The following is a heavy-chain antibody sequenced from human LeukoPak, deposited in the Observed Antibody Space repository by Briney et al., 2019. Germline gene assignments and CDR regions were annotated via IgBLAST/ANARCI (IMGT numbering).Heavy chain of an antibody. J-gene: IGHJ3*01. Sequence: GGSLRLSCAASGFTFSSYAMHWVRQAPGKGLEWVAVISYDGSNKYYADSVKGRFTISRDNSKNTLYLQMNSLRAEDTAVYYCARGGSPMWHYWGQGTMVTVSS. CDR1: GFTFSSYA. V-gene: IGHV3-30*01. CDR2: ISYDGSNK. D-gene: IGHD3-10*02. CDR3: ARGGSPMWHY.